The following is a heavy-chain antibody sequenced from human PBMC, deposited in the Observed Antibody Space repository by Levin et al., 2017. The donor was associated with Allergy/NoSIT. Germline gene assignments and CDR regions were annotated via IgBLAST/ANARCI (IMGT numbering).Heavy chain of an antibody. Sequence: KISCKASGGTFSSYAISWVRQAPGQGLEWMGGIIPIFGTANYAQKFQGRVTITADESTSTAYMELSSLRSEDTAVYYCARGIAVWHGGGYYYYGMDVWGQGTTVTVSS. J-gene: IGHJ6*02. CDR2: IIPIFGTA. CDR1: GGTFSSYA. V-gene: IGHV1-69*01. CDR3: ARGIAVWHGGGYYYYGMDV. D-gene: IGHD6-19*01.